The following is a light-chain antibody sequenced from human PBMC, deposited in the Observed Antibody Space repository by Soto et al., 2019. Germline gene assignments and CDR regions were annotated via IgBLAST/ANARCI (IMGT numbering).Light chain of an antibody. Sequence: IQLTQSPSSLSASVGDRVTITCRASQTISSWLAWYQQKPGKAPKLLIYKASTLKSGVPSRFSGSGSGTKFTLTISSLQPDDFATYYCQHYNSYSEAFGQGTKVDIK. V-gene: IGKV1-5*03. CDR1: QTISSW. CDR2: KAS. CDR3: QHYNSYSEA. J-gene: IGKJ1*01.